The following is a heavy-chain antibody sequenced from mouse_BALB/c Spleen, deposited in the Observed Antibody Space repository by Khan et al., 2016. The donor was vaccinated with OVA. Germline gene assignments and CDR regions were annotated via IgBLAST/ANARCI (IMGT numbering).Heavy chain of an antibody. CDR1: GYTFTNYR. V-gene: IGHV9-1*02. J-gene: IGHJ1*01. D-gene: IGHD1-3*01. CDR2: INTYTGEP. Sequence: IQLVQSGPELKKPGETVKISCKASGYTFTNYRMNWMKQAPEKDLKWMGWINTYTGEPTYGDDFKGRFAFSLETSASTAYLQINNLKNEDMATYFCARETSYWYFDAWGAGTTVTVSS. CDR3: ARETSYWYFDA.